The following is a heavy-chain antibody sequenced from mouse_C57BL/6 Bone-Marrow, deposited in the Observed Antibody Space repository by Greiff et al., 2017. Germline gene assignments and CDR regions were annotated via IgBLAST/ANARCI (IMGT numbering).Heavy chain of an antibody. J-gene: IGHJ3*01. CDR3: ARHYGAAWFAY. Sequence: EVKLVESGGGLVKPGGSLKLSCAASGFTFSDYGMHWVRQAPEKGLEWVAYISSGSSTIYYADTVKGRFTISRDNAKNTLFLQMTSLRSEATAMYYGARHYGAAWFAYWGQGTLVTVSA. D-gene: IGHD1-1*01. CDR1: GFTFSDYG. V-gene: IGHV5-17*01. CDR2: ISSGSSTI.